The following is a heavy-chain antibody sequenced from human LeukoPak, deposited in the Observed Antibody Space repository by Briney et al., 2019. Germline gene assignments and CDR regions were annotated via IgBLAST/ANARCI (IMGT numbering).Heavy chain of an antibody. J-gene: IGHJ4*02. CDR2: ISYDGSNK. Sequence: GGSLSLSCTASGVTFSSYAMNWVRQAPGKGLEWVGVISYDGSNKYYADSVKGRFTISRDNSKNTLYLQMNSLRAEDTAVYYCAREYYDILTGLDYWGQGTLVTVSS. D-gene: IGHD3-9*01. CDR3: AREYYDILTGLDY. CDR1: GVTFSSYA. V-gene: IGHV3-30-3*01.